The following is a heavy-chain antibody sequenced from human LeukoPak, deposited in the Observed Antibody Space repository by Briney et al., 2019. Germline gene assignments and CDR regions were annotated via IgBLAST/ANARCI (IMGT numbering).Heavy chain of an antibody. CDR3: ARTPYDSSGDYKH. J-gene: IGHJ1*01. V-gene: IGHV1-18*01. D-gene: IGHD3-22*01. CDR2: ISPYNGNT. CDR1: GYTFTSYG. Sequence: ASVTVSCKASGYTFTSYGISWVRQAPGQGLEWMGWISPYNGNTNSAQRLQGRVTMTTDTSTSTAYMELRSLRSDDTAVYYCARTPYDSSGDYKHWGQSTLVTVSS.